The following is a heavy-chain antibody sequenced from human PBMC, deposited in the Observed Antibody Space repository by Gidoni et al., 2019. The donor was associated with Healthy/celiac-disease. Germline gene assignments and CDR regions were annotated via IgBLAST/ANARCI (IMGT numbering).Heavy chain of an antibody. CDR1: GFTVSSNY. J-gene: IGHJ2*01. CDR2: IYSGGST. D-gene: IGHD3-22*01. CDR3: ARDYYELYFDL. V-gene: IGHV3-66*01. Sequence: EVHLVESGGGLIQPGGSLRLSCAASGFTVSSNYMSWVRQAPGKGREWVSVIYSGGSTYYADSVKGRFTISRDNSKNTLYLQMNSLRAEDTAVYYCARDYYELYFDLWGRGTLVTVSS.